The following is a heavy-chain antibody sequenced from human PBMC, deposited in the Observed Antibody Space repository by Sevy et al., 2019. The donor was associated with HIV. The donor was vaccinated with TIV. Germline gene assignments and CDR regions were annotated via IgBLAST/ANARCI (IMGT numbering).Heavy chain of an antibody. CDR2: IKEDGSQK. V-gene: IGHV3-7*01. J-gene: IGHJ4*02. D-gene: IGHD3-9*01. CDR1: GFSFSKYW. CDR3: ARDADILSGHPSHYFDY. Sequence: RGSLRLSCAASGFSFSKYWMSWVRQAPGKGLERVANIKEDGSQKNYLESVKGRFTISRDNAKNLLYLQMNNLRADDQAVYYCARDADILSGHPSHYFDYWGQGTLVPVSS.